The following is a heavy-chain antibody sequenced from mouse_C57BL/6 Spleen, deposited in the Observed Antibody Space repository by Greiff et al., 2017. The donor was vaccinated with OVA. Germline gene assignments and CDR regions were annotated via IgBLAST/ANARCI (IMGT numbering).Heavy chain of an antibody. CDR2: IYPGDGDT. J-gene: IGHJ1*03. CDR3: AKRGGYYDYGYFDV. V-gene: IGHV1-80*01. Sequence: QVTLKVSGAELVKPGASVKISCKASGYAFSSYWMNWVKQRPGKGLEWIGQIYPGDGDTNYNGKFKGKATLTADKSSSTAYMQLSSLTSEDSAVYFCAKRGGYYDYGYFDVWGTGTTVTVSS. D-gene: IGHD2-4*01. CDR1: GYAFSSYW.